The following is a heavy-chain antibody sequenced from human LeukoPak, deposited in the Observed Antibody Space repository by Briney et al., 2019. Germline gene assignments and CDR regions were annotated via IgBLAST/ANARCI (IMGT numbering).Heavy chain of an antibody. CDR1: GFTFSSYA. CDR3: ARVRKDIVVVPGAMRDTYYFDY. CDR2: ISGSGGST. V-gene: IGHV3-23*01. D-gene: IGHD2-2*01. Sequence: GGSLRLSCAASGFTFSSYAMSWVRQAPGKGLEWVSAISGSGGSTYYADSVKGRFTISRDNSKNTLYLQMNSLRAEDTAVYYCARVRKDIVVVPGAMRDTYYFDYWGQGTLVTVSS. J-gene: IGHJ4*02.